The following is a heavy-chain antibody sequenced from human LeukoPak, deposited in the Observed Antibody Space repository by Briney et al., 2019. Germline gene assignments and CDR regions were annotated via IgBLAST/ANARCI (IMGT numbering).Heavy chain of an antibody. Sequence: GGSLRLSCAASGYTFDSSGMHWVRQAPGKGLECVAVISYDGNNKYSADSVKGRFTISRDNSKNTLYLQINSLRAEDTAVYYCAKDLPPVAAAGIEYFQHWGQGTLVTVSS. CDR3: AKDLPPVAAAGIEYFQH. CDR2: ISYDGNNK. V-gene: IGHV3-30*18. D-gene: IGHD6-13*01. CDR1: GYTFDSSG. J-gene: IGHJ1*01.